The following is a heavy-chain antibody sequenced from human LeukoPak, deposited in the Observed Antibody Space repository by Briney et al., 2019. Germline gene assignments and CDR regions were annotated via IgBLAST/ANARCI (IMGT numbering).Heavy chain of an antibody. CDR3: ARVRYSYGQGAFDI. V-gene: IGHV1-2*02. J-gene: IGHJ3*02. Sequence: ASVKVSCKASGYTFTGYYMHWVRQAPGQGLEWMGWINPNSGGTNYAQKFQGRVTMTRDTSISTAYMELSRLRSDDTAVYYCARVRYSYGQGAFDIWGQGTMVTVSS. CDR2: INPNSGGT. D-gene: IGHD5-18*01. CDR1: GYTFTGYY.